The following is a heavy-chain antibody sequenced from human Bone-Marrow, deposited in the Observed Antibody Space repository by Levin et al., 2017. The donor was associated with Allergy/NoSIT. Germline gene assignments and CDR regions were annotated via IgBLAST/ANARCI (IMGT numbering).Heavy chain of an antibody. CDR3: AREEGQWLVGPFDY. J-gene: IGHJ4*02. V-gene: IGHV3-23*01. D-gene: IGHD6-19*01. CDR2: ISGTGSST. Sequence: PGGSLRLSCAASGFTFSRYDMAWVRQAPGKGLEWVSGISGTGSSTYYADSVKGRFAISRDNSKNTLYVQMNSLRAEDTAVYYCAREEGQWLVGPFDYWGQGTLVTVSS. CDR1: GFTFSRYD.